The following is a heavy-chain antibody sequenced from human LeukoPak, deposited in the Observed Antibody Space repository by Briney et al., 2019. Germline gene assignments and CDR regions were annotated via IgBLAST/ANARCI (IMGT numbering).Heavy chain of an antibody. CDR1: GGSISSSSYY. J-gene: IGHJ4*02. CDR3: ARDRQTGIAAAFLLGY. D-gene: IGHD6-13*01. Sequence: PSETLSLTCTVSGGSISSSSYYWGWIRQPPGKGLEWIGSIYYSGSTYYNPSLKSRVTISVDTSKNQFSLKLSSVTAADTAVYYCARDRQTGIAAAFLLGYWGQGTLVTVSS. V-gene: IGHV4-39*07. CDR2: IYYSGST.